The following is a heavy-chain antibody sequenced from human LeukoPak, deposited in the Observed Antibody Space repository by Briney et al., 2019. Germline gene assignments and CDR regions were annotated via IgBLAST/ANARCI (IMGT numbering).Heavy chain of an antibody. D-gene: IGHD4-17*01. Sequence: SETLSLTCTVSGVSISSSNSYWGWIRQPPGKGLEWIGSIYYSGNTYYNASLKSQVSISIDTSKNQFSLKLSSVTAADTAVYYCARLYEGTVTGDHDAFDIWGQGTMVTVSS. V-gene: IGHV4-39*01. J-gene: IGHJ3*02. CDR1: GVSISSSNSY. CDR2: IYYSGNT. CDR3: ARLYEGTVTGDHDAFDI.